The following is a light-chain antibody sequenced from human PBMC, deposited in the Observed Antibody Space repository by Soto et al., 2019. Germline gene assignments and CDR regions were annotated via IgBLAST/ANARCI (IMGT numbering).Light chain of an antibody. CDR3: QQYGSSPPT. Sequence: EIVLMQSPGTLSLSPGDRASLSCRASQTITSSFLAWYQQKPGQAPRLLISAASSRATGIPDRFSGSGSETDFTLTISRLEPEDFAVYFCQQYGSSPPTFGQWTKV. J-gene: IGKJ1*01. CDR2: AAS. CDR1: QTITSSF. V-gene: IGKV3-20*01.